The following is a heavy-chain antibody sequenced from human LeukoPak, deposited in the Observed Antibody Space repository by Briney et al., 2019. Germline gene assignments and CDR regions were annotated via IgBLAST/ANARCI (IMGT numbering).Heavy chain of an antibody. V-gene: IGHV4-30-4*08. J-gene: IGHJ4*02. CDR3: AREGIAAGGSGDC. CDR1: GGSISSGDYY. CDR2: IYYSGST. D-gene: IGHD6-13*01. Sequence: PSQTLSLTCTVSGGSISSGDYYWSWIRQPPGKGLEWIGYIYYSGSTYYNPSLKSRVTISVDTSKNQFSLKLSSVTAADTAVYCCAREGIAAGGSGDCWGQGTLVTVSS.